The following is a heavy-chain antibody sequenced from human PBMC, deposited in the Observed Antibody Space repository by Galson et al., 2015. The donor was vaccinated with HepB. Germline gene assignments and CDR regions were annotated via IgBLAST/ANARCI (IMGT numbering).Heavy chain of an antibody. CDR2: ISGSGGST. J-gene: IGHJ4*02. D-gene: IGHD5-12*01. CDR3: AKVWGGYGGYQWGFDY. CDR1: KFSFRNYT. Sequence: SLRLSCAASKFSFRNYTMSWVRQAPGKGLEWVSAISGSGGSTYYADSVKGRFTISRDNSKKTLYLQMNSLRAEDTAVYYCAKVWGGYGGYQWGFDYWGQGTLVTVSS. V-gene: IGHV3-23*01.